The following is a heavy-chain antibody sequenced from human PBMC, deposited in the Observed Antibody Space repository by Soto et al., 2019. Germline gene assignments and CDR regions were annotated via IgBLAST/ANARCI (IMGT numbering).Heavy chain of an antibody. CDR2: MSGSSSTT. V-gene: IGHV3-23*01. J-gene: IGHJ4*02. CDR3: AKNQERELPRVIDF. Sequence: GGSLRLSCATSGLNSTNYATSRVRQAPEGGLEWVSSMSGSSSTTYYADSVRGRFPISRDRSKNTLYLQMSSLRAEDTALYYCAKNQERELPRVIDFWGQGTLVTVSS. CDR1: GLNSTNYA. D-gene: IGHD1-7*01.